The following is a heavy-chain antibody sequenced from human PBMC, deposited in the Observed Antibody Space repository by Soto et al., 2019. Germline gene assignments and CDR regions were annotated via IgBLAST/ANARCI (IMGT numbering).Heavy chain of an antibody. CDR2: ISGSGEST. CDR3: AKGGGSCCFDC. CDR1: GFTFSNYA. V-gene: IGHV3-23*01. D-gene: IGHD2-15*01. Sequence: EVQLLESGGGLVQPGGSLRLSCAASGFTFSNYAMSWVRQAPGKGLEWVSAISGSGESTFYGDSVKGRFTVSRDNSKNTLYLQMNSLGVEDTAEYYCAKGGGSCCFDCWVQGTLVTVSS. J-gene: IGHJ4*02.